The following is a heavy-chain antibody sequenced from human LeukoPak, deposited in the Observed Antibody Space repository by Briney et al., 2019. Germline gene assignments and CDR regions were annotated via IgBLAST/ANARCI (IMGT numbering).Heavy chain of an antibody. CDR3: AKLTGGYGDYGVSGSYFDY. V-gene: IGHV3-23*01. CDR1: GFIFDSHA. J-gene: IGHJ4*02. Sequence: GGSLRLSCAGSGFIFDSHALTWVRQAPGKGLEWVATVSWSGGSTNYAASVKGRFIISRDNSKNTLYLQMNSLRAEDTAVYYCAKLTGGYGDYGVSGSYFDYWGQGTLVTVSS. CDR2: VSWSGGST. D-gene: IGHD4-17*01.